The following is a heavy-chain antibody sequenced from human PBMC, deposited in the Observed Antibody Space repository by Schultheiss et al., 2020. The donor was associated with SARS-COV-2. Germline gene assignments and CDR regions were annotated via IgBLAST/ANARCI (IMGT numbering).Heavy chain of an antibody. D-gene: IGHD3-16*02. V-gene: IGHV3-15*01. Sequence: GFLKISCAASGFTFSNAWMSWVRQAPGKGLEWVGRIKSKTDGGTTDYAAPVKGRFTISRDDSKNTLYLQMNSLKTEDTAVYYCARVHRGLDYWGQGTLVTVSS. CDR1: GFTFSNAW. J-gene: IGHJ4*02. CDR2: IKSKTDGGTT. CDR3: ARVHRGLDY.